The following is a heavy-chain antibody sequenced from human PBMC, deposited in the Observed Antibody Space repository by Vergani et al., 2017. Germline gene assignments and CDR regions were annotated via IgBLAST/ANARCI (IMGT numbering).Heavy chain of an antibody. Sequence: EVQLVESGGGLVKPGGSLRLSCAASGFTFSSYSMNWVRQAPGKGLEWVSSISSSSSYIYYADSVKGRFTISRDNSKNTLYLQMNSLRAEDTAVYYCAREQYYYGSGSYSGGPYYYGMDVWGQGTTVTVSS. D-gene: IGHD3-10*01. CDR2: ISSSSSYI. J-gene: IGHJ6*02. CDR1: GFTFSSYS. CDR3: AREQYYYGSGSYSGGPYYYGMDV. V-gene: IGHV3-21*01.